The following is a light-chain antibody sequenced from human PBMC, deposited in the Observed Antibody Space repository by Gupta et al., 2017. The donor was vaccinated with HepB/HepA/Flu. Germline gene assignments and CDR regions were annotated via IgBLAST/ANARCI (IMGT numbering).Light chain of an antibody. CDR1: SSDVGAYDH. CDR3: NADTTRSTVV. CDR2: GVN. J-gene: IGLJ2*01. Sequence: QSALTQPASVSGSPGQSLTISCPGTSSDVGAYDHVSWYQHNPGKAPKLMIYGVNNRPSGVSDRFSGSKSGNTASLSISGLQAEDEADYFCNADTTRSTVVFGGGTKLTVL. V-gene: IGLV2-14*03.